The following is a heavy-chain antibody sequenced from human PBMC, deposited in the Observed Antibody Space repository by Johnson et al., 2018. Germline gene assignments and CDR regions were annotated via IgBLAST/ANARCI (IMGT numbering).Heavy chain of an antibody. CDR1: GFTFSGSA. V-gene: IGHV3-73*01. CDR2: IRSTANSYAT. J-gene: IGHJ6*02. D-gene: IGHD6-6*01. CDR3: ARAREGDGMDG. Sequence: VQLVESGGGLVQPGGSLKLSCAASGFTFSGSAMHWVRQASGKGLEWVGRIRSTANSYATAYAESGKGRFTSSRDDSKNTAYLTMTSLGAEDTAIYYCARAREGDGMDGWGQGTTVTVSS.